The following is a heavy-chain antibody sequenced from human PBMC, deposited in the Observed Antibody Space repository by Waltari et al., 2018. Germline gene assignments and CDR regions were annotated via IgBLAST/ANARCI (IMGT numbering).Heavy chain of an antibody. D-gene: IGHD6-13*01. CDR3: AREGAAPGKGWGSWFDP. J-gene: IGHJ5*02. Sequence: QVQLVQSGAEVKKPGASVKVSCKASGYTFTTYSIHWVRQAPGQRLWWMGWINTCTAYTKYSQTFQGKVTITRDTSARTAYMELNTLRSEDTAVYFCAREGAAPGKGWGSWFDPWGQGTLVTVSS. CDR2: INTCTAYT. V-gene: IGHV1-3*04. CDR1: GYTFTTYS.